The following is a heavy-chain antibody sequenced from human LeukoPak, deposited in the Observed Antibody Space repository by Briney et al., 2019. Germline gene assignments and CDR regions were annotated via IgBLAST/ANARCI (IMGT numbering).Heavy chain of an antibody. V-gene: IGHV3-9*01. D-gene: IGHD3-10*01. Sequence: GRSLRLSCAASGFTFDDYAMHWVRQAPWKGLEWVSGISWNSGSIGYADSVKGRFTISRDNAKNSLYLQMNSLRAEDTALYYCAKDQGGSGYYYYYYMDVWGKGTTVTVSS. CDR3: AKDQGGSGYYYYYYMDV. CDR2: ISWNSGSI. CDR1: GFTFDDYA. J-gene: IGHJ6*03.